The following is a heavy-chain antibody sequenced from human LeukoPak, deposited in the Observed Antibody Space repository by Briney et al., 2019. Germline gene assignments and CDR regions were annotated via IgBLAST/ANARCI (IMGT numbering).Heavy chain of an antibody. Sequence: SETLSLTCAVYGGFFSGYYWTWFRQPPGKGLEWIGDVNDSGGTNSNPSLKSRVTISVDTSKNQFSLKVSSVTAADTAVYYCARGGIWFEDLSINYGMDVWGQGTTVTVSS. D-gene: IGHD3-10*01. CDR1: GGFFSGYY. CDR3: ARGGIWFEDLSINYGMDV. V-gene: IGHV4-34*01. J-gene: IGHJ6*02. CDR2: VNDSGGT.